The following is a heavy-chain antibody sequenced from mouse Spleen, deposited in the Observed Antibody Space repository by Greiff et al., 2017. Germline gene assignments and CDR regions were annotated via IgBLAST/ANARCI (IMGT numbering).Heavy chain of an antibody. CDR3: ARGRPWFAY. Sequence: VQLQQSGPELVKPGASVKISCKASGYAFSSSWMNWVKQRPGKGLEWIGRIYPGDGDTNYNGKFKGKATLTADKSSSTAYMQLSSLTSEDSAVYFCARGRPWFAYWGQGTRVTVSA. V-gene: IGHV1-82*01. CDR2: IYPGDGDT. J-gene: IGHJ3*01. CDR1: GYAFSSSW.